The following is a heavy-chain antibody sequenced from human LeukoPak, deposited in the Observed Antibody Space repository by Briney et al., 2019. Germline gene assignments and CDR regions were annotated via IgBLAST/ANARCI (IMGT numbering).Heavy chain of an antibody. CDR1: GYTFTSYD. D-gene: IGHD6-13*01. J-gene: IGHJ6*02. Sequence: ASVKVSCKASGYTFTSYDINWVRQATGQGLEWMGWMNPNSGNTGYALKFQGRVTMTRNTSISTAYMELSSLRSEDTAVYYCARGPGLCSSWCCGYYYYYGMDVWGQGTTVTVSS. V-gene: IGHV1-8*01. CDR2: MNPNSGNT. CDR3: ARGPGLCSSWCCGYYYYYGMDV.